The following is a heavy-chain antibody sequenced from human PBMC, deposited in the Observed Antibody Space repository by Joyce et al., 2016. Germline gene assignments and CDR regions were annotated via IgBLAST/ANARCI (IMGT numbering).Heavy chain of an antibody. V-gene: IGHV4-39*07. J-gene: IGHJ4*02. Sequence: QLRLQESGPRLVKASETLSLTCTVSGGSISTDNYYWGWIRQPPGKGLEWIGNLYYSGNTYYNPSLKSRVTISVDTSKNHFSLKLRSVTPADTAVYYCARVFNFGSFDYWGQGTLVTVSS. D-gene: IGHD3-10*01. CDR1: GGSISTDNYY. CDR2: LYYSGNT. CDR3: ARVFNFGSFDY.